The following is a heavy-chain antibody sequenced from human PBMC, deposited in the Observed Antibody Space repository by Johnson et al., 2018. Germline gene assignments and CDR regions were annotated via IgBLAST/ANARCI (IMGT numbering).Heavy chain of an antibody. V-gene: IGHV3-21*01. J-gene: IGHJ4*02. Sequence: EVQLLESGGGLVKPGESLRLSCAASGFIFSSYNMNWVRQAPGKGLEWVSSISRSSRSPSYIYYADSVKGRFTISRDDAKNSLYLQMNSLRVEDTAVYYCARPKTNDDGDFHYWGQGTVVTVSS. CDR3: ARPKTNDDGDFHY. CDR1: GFIFSSYN. D-gene: IGHD4-17*01. CDR2: ISRSSRSPSYI.